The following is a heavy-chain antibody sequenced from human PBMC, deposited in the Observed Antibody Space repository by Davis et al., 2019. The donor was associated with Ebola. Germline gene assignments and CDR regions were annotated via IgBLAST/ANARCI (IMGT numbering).Heavy chain of an antibody. CDR2: INPSRTTL. Sequence: PGGSLRLSCAGSGFTFSTYSMNWVRQAPGKGLEWISYINPSRTTLYYADSVKGRFTISRDNDKNSLYLQMNSLRDEDTAVYYCARGPHYGDYAWYFDSWGQGTLVTVSS. J-gene: IGHJ4*02. D-gene: IGHD4-17*01. CDR1: GFTFSTYS. CDR3: ARGPHYGDYAWYFDS. V-gene: IGHV3-48*02.